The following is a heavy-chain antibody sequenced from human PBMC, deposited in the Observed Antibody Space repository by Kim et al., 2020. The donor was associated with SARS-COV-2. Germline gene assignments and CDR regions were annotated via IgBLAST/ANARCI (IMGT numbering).Heavy chain of an antibody. CDR3: TRDIYDILTGYDFDY. CDR2: IRSKAYGGTT. V-gene: IGHV3-49*03. D-gene: IGHD3-9*01. J-gene: IGHJ4*02. CDR1: GFTFGDYA. Sequence: GGSLRLSCTASGFTFGDYAMSWFRQAPGKGLEWVGFIRSKAYGGTTEYAASVKGRFTISRDDSKSIAYLQMNSLKTEDTAVYYCTRDIYDILTGYDFDYWGQGTLVTVSS.